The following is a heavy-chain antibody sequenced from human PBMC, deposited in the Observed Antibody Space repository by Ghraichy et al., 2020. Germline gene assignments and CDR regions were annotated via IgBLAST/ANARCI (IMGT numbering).Heavy chain of an antibody. J-gene: IGHJ4*02. V-gene: IGHV3-30*04. CDR2: ISYDGSNK. D-gene: IGHD5-24*01. Sequence: GGSLRLSCAASGFTFSSYAMHWVRQAPGKGLEWVAVISYDGSNKYYADSVKGRFTISRDNSKNTLYLQMNSLRAEDTAVYYCARGGRRDGYNDFDYWGQGTLVTVSS. CDR1: GFTFSSYA. CDR3: ARGGRRDGYNDFDY.